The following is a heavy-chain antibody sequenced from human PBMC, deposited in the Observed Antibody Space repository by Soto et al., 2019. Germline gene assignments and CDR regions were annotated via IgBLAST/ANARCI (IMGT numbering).Heavy chain of an antibody. CDR2: IIPIFGTA. CDR3: ARQFDSDTSGYYYAY. D-gene: IGHD3-22*01. CDR1: GGTFSSYA. Sequence: GASVKVSCKASGGTFSSYAISWVRQAPGQGLEWMGGIIPIFGTANYAQKFQGRVTITADESTSTVYMELSRLRSEDTAVYYCARQFDSDTSGYYYAYWGQGTLVTVSS. J-gene: IGHJ4*02. V-gene: IGHV1-69*13.